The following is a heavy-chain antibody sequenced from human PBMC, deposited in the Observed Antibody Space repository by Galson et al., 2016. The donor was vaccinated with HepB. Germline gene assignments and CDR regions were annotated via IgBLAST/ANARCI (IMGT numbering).Heavy chain of an antibody. CDR2: INHDGGER. J-gene: IGHJ4*02. D-gene: IGHD3-22*01. Sequence: SLRLTCAASGFRLTNYWMSWVRQAPGKGLEWVANINHDGGERYYVDSVRGRFTISRADAKNSLSLQMNSLRVDDTAVYYCARESDRSFHYWGQGVLVTVSS. CDR1: GFRLTNYW. V-gene: IGHV3-7*01. CDR3: ARESDRSFHY.